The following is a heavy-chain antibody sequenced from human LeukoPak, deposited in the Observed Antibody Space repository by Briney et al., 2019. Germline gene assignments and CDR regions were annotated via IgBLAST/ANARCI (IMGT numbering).Heavy chain of an antibody. J-gene: IGHJ6*03. CDR2: ISSSSSYI. Sequence: GGSLRLSCAASGFTFSSYWMSWVRQAPGKVLEWVSSISSSSSYIYYADSVKGRFTISRDNAKNSLYLQMNSLRAEDTAVYYCARDHYDYVWGSYITYYYYMDVWGEGTTVTVSS. V-gene: IGHV3-21*01. CDR3: ARDHYDYVWGSYITYYYYMDV. D-gene: IGHD3-16*01. CDR1: GFTFSSYW.